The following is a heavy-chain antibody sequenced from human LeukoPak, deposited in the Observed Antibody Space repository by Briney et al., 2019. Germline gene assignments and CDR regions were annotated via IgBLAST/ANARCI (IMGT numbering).Heavy chain of an antibody. CDR1: GYTFSMHG. D-gene: IGHD1-1*01. J-gene: IGHJ4*02. Sequence: ASVKVSCKTSGYTFSMHGISWVRQAPGQGLEYMGWISANNGNTKYSQKFQGRVTMTTDTSTSTAYMELRSLRSDDTAVYYCAREKYGNFDYWGQGTLVTVSS. CDR3: AREKYGNFDY. CDR2: ISANNGNT. V-gene: IGHV1-18*01.